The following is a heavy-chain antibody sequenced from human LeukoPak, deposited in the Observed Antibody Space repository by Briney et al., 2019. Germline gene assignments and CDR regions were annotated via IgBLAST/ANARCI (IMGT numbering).Heavy chain of an antibody. V-gene: IGHV3-9*01. CDR1: GFTFDDYA. J-gene: IGHJ4*02. Sequence: GGSLRLSCAASGFTFDDYAMHWVRQAPGKGLEWVSGISWNSGSIGYADSVKGRFTISRDNAKDSLYLQMNSLRAEDTALYYRAKDIRDWGQGTLVTVSS. CDR3: AKDIRD. CDR2: ISWNSGSI.